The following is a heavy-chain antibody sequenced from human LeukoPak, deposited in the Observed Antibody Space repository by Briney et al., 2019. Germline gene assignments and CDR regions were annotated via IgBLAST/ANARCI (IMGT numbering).Heavy chain of an antibody. CDR1: GYTFTNYY. Sequence: ASVKVSCKASGYTFTNYYMHWVRQAPGQGLEWMGIINPSGGSTSYAQKFQGRVTMTRDTSTSTVYMELSSLRSEDTAVYYCARDTNDYGDHGGYYYGMDVWGQGTTVTVSS. J-gene: IGHJ6*02. CDR3: ARDTNDYGDHGGYYYGMDV. CDR2: INPSGGST. D-gene: IGHD4-17*01. V-gene: IGHV1-46*01.